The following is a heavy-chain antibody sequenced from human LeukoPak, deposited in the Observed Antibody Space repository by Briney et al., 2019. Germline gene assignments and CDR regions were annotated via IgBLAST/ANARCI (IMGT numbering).Heavy chain of an antibody. Sequence: ASVKVSCKASGYTFTGYYMHWVRQAPGQGLEWMAWINPNSGGTNYAQKFQGRVTMTRDTSISTAYMELSRLRSDDTAVYYCARGTEEIVVVMGFEYWGQGTLVTVSS. CDR1: GYTFTGYY. J-gene: IGHJ4*02. V-gene: IGHV1-2*02. CDR2: INPNSGGT. CDR3: ARGTEEIVVVMGFEY. D-gene: IGHD3-22*01.